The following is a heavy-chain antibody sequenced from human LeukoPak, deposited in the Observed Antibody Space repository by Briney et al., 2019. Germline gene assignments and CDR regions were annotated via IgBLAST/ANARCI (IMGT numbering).Heavy chain of an antibody. J-gene: IGHJ5*02. CDR2: IYWDDEK. Sequence: SGPALVKPTQTLTLTCTFSGSSLSTSGVGVGWIRQPPGKALQWLALIYWDDEKYYSPSLKSRLSISRDTSRNQVALTMTNMDPLDTATYFCAHSYYFGSRSYYNVWFAPWGLGTLVTVSS. V-gene: IGHV2-5*02. CDR3: AHSYYFGSRSYYNVWFAP. D-gene: IGHD3-10*01. CDR1: GSSLSTSGVG.